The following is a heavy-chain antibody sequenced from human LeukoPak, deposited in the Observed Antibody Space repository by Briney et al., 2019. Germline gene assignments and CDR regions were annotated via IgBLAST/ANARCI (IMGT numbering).Heavy chain of an antibody. Sequence: GGSLRLSCVASGYSFSSYSMNWVRQAPGKGLEWVSYISRSSNDRFYADSVQGRFIISRDNAKNSLYLQMNSLRDEGTAVYYCARDFVVGAPDAFDIWGQGTMVTVSS. D-gene: IGHD2-15*01. CDR3: ARDFVVGAPDAFDI. J-gene: IGHJ3*02. V-gene: IGHV3-48*02. CDR1: GYSFSSYS. CDR2: ISRSSNDR.